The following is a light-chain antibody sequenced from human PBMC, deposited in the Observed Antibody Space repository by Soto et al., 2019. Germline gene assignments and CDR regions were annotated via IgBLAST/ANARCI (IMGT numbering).Light chain of an antibody. CDR2: WAS. CDR3: QQYHSTPYT. CDR1: QSVLSSSNNKNY. V-gene: IGKV4-1*01. J-gene: IGKJ2*01. Sequence: DIVMTQSPDSLAVSLGERATINCKSSQSVLSSSNNKNYFAWYQQKPGQPPKLLNYWASTRESGVPGRFSGSGSETDFTLTISSLQAEDVAVYYCQQYHSTPYTFGQGTKLEIK.